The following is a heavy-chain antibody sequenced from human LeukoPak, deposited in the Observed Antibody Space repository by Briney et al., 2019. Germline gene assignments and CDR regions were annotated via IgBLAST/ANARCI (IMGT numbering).Heavy chain of an antibody. CDR1: GYTFTNYY. V-gene: IGHV1-18*04. D-gene: IGHD5-18*01. CDR3: ARDPGYSYGLRTRPMNY. CDR2: ISAYNGNT. Sequence: ASVKVSCKASGYTFTNYYMHWVRQAPGQGLEWMGWISAYNGNTNYAQKLQGRVTMTTDTSTSTAYMELRSLRSDDTAVYYCARDPGYSYGLRTRPMNYWGRGTLVTVSS. J-gene: IGHJ4*02.